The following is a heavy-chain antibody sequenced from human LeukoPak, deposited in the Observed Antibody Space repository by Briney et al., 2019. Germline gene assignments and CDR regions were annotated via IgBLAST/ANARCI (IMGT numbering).Heavy chain of an antibody. V-gene: IGHV4-59*08. CDR2: ISSSGTA. CDR3: ARHVYGKGMYV. Sequence: SETLSLTCTVSGDSLSDNYWGWIRQPPGKGLECVGNISSSGTAYNPSLKSRLTISKDTSKSQFSLTLSSVTAADTAVYYCARHVYGKGMYVWGKGTTVTVSS. D-gene: IGHD4-17*01. J-gene: IGHJ6*04. CDR1: GDSLSDNY.